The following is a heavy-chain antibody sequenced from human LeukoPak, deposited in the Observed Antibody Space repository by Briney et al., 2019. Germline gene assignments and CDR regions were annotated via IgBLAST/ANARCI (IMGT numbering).Heavy chain of an antibody. D-gene: IGHD5-12*01. CDR1: GASISSRSYY. V-gene: IGHV4-39*01. Sequence: PSATLSLTCTVSGASISSRSYYWDWIRQPPGKGLDWIGSIYFSGSTHYNPSLNSRVTISVNTSKNPFSLKLISVAAADTAVYYCARRTVATTGVDYWGQGTLVAVCS. CDR2: IYFSGST. J-gene: IGHJ4*02. CDR3: ARRTVATTGVDY.